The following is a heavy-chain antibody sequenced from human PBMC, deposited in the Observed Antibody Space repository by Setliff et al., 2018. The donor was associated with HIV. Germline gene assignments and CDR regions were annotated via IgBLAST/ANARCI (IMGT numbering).Heavy chain of an antibody. CDR3: ASSTPYDYYSYLDV. V-gene: IGHV1-2*06. J-gene: IGHJ6*03. CDR1: GYSFTGHY. Sequence: ASVKVSCKASGYSFTGHYIHWVRQAPGQGLEWLGRIDPNSGGTKYAQKFQGRVTMTRDTSITTAYMELSRLRSDDTAVYYCASSTPYDYYSYLDVWGKGTTVTVSS. CDR2: IDPNSGGT.